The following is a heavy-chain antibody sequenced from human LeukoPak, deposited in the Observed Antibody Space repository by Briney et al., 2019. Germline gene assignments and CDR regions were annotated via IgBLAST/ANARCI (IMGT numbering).Heavy chain of an antibody. CDR3: AREAWFDP. J-gene: IGHJ5*02. CDR2: IYYSGST. Sequence: PSETLSLTCTVSGGSIRSHHWSWIRQPPGQGLEWIGYIYYSGSTNYNPSLKSRVTISVDTSKNQFSLKLSSVTAADTAVYYCAREAWFDPWGQGTLVTVSS. CDR1: GGSIRSHH. V-gene: IGHV4-59*11.